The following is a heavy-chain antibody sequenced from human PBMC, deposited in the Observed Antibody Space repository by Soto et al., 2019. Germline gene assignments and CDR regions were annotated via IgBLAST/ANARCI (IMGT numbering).Heavy chain of an antibody. CDR3: AREGGDIVQMVYALPWY. D-gene: IGHD2-8*01. Sequence: GGSLRLSCAASGFTFSSYGMHWVRQAPGKGLEWVAVISYDGSNKYYADSVKGRFTISRDNSKNTLYLQMNSLRAEDTAVYYCAREGGDIVQMVYALPWYWGQGTLVTVSS. V-gene: IGHV3-30*03. J-gene: IGHJ4*02. CDR1: GFTFSSYG. CDR2: ISYDGSNK.